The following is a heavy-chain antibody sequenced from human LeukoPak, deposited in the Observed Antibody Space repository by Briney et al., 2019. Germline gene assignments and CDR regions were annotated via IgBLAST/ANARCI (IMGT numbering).Heavy chain of an antibody. Sequence: GGSLRLSCAASGFTFSNAYMNWVRQAPGKGLEWVGRIKPKTGGETTEYAAPVKDRFSISRDDSKSMMYLQMNSLKTEDAAVYYCITPLPYSAQGGQGTLVTVSS. J-gene: IGHJ4*02. D-gene: IGHD2-21*01. CDR2: IKPKTGGETT. V-gene: IGHV3-15*07. CDR3: ITPLPYSAQ. CDR1: GFTFSNAY.